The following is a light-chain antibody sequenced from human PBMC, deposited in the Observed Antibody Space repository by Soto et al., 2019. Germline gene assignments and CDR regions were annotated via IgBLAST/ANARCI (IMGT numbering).Light chain of an antibody. Sequence: EIVLSQSPGTLSLSPGERATLSCRASQSVSSRYLAWYQQKPGQAPSLLIYGASSRATGIPDRFSGSGSGTDFTLTISRLEPEDFAVYYCQQYGDSPPTWTFGQGTKVEIK. J-gene: IGKJ1*01. CDR2: GAS. CDR1: QSVSSRY. V-gene: IGKV3-20*01. CDR3: QQYGDSPPTWT.